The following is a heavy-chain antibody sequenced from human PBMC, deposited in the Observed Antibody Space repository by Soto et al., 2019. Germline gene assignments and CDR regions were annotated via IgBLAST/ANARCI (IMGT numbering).Heavy chain of an antibody. Sequence: QVQLQESGPGLVKPSQTLSLTCTVSGGSISSGGYYWSWIRQHPGKGLEWIGYIYYSGSTYYNPSLKSRVTISVDTSKNQFSLKLSSVTAADTAVYYCARGNDYGDYGWFDPWGQGTLVTVSS. V-gene: IGHV4-31*03. CDR3: ARGNDYGDYGWFDP. CDR2: IYYSGST. J-gene: IGHJ5*02. D-gene: IGHD4-17*01. CDR1: GGSISSGGYY.